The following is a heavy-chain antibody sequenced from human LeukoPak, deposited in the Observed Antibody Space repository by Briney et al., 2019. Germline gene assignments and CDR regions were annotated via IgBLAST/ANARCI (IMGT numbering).Heavy chain of an antibody. Sequence: ASVKVSCKASGYTFFSYGINWVRQAPGQGLEWMAWINTYTGNTNYAQKLQGRVTLTTDTYTSTAYMELRSLRSDDTAVYYCARGQRYGSESSLDYWGQGTLVTVSS. CDR1: GYTFFSYG. CDR3: ARGQRYGSESSLDY. CDR2: INTYTGNT. D-gene: IGHD3-10*01. J-gene: IGHJ4*02. V-gene: IGHV1-18*01.